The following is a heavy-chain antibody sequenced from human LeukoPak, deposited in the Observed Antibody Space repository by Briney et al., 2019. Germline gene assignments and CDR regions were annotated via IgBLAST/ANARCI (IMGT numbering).Heavy chain of an antibody. Sequence: ASVKVSCKASGYTFTGYYMHWVRQAPGQGLEWMGWINPNSGGTNYAQKFQGRVTMTRDTSISTAYMELSRLRSDDTAVYYCARPARAIVVVPAAMMVWFDPWGQGTLVTVSS. J-gene: IGHJ5*02. V-gene: IGHV1-2*02. CDR3: ARPARAIVVVPAAMMVWFDP. D-gene: IGHD2-2*01. CDR1: GYTFTGYY. CDR2: INPNSGGT.